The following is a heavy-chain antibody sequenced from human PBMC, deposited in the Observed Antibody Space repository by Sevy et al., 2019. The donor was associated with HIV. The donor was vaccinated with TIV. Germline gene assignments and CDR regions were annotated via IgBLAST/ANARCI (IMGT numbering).Heavy chain of an antibody. CDR1: GLTFSSYW. V-gene: IGHV3-7*03. D-gene: IGHD2-2*01. CDR3: ARDCSSSSCLWGMDV. CDR2: IKKDGSEK. J-gene: IGHJ6*02. Sequence: GGSLRLSCAASGLTFSSYWMSWVRQAPGKGLEWVANIKKDGSEKYDVDSVKGRFTISRDNAKNSLYLQMNSLRAEDTAVYYCARDCSSSSCLWGMDVWGQGTTVTVSS.